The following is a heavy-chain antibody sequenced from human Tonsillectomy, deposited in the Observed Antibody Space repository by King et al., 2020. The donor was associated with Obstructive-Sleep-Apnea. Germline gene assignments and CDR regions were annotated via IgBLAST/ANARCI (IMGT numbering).Heavy chain of an antibody. CDR2: IWYDGSNK. CDR1: GFTFSSYG. D-gene: IGHD6-13*01. Sequence: VQLVESGGGVVQPGRSLRLSCAASGFTFSSYGMHWVRQAPGKGLEWVAVIWYDGSNKYYADSVKGRFTISRDNSKNTLYLQMNSLRAEDTAVYYCARDLGYSSSWYGYFDYWGQGTLVTVSS. CDR3: ARDLGYSSSWYGYFDY. J-gene: IGHJ4*02. V-gene: IGHV3-33*01.